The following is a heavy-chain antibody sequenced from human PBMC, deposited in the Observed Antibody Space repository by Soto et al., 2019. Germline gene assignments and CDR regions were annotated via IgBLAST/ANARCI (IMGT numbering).Heavy chain of an antibody. Sequence: EVQLLESGGGLVQPGGSLRLSCAASGFTFSSYAMSWVRQAPGKGLEWVSAISGIGGSTYYADSVKGRFTISRDNSKNTLYLQMNSLRAEDTAVYYCAKDRRVLRFLEWLFGAFDIWGQGTMVTVSS. CDR2: ISGIGGST. J-gene: IGHJ3*02. V-gene: IGHV3-23*01. CDR1: GFTFSSYA. CDR3: AKDRRVLRFLEWLFGAFDI. D-gene: IGHD3-3*01.